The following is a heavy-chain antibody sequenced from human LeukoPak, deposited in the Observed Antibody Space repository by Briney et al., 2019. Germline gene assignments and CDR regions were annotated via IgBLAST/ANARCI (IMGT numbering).Heavy chain of an antibody. J-gene: IGHJ6*02. CDR3: ASQAFCSSTSCPFHYYYGMDV. Sequence: SETLSLTCAVYGGSFSGYYWSWIRQPPGKGLEWIGEINHSGSTNYNPSLKSRVTISVDTSKNQFSLKLSSVTAADTAVYYCASQAFCSSTSCPFHYYYGMDVWGQGTTVTVSS. V-gene: IGHV4-34*01. D-gene: IGHD2-2*01. CDR1: GGSFSGYY. CDR2: INHSGST.